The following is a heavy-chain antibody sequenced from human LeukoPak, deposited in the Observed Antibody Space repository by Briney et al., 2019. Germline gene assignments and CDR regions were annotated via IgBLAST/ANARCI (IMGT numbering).Heavy chain of an antibody. J-gene: IGHJ6*02. CDR1: GFTFSSYE. V-gene: IGHV3-48*03. Sequence: PGGSLRPSCAASGFTFSSYEMNWVRQAPGKRLEWVSYISSSGSTIYYADSVKGRFTISRDNAKNSLYLQMNSLRAEDTAVYYCALEPDYGMDVWGQGTTVTVSS. CDR3: ALEPDYGMDV. CDR2: ISSSGSTI.